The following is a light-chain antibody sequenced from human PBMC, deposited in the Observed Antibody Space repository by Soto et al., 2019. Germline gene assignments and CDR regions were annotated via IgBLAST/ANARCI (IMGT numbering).Light chain of an antibody. CDR2: DAS. CDR3: QHYHHWLWT. Sequence: EIVMTQSPATLSVSPGERATLSCRASQSVSSKLAWYQQKPGQAPRLLIYDASKRASGFPARFSGSGSGTEFTLTISSLQSEDSAVYYCQHYHHWLWTFGQGTKVDIK. V-gene: IGKV3D-15*01. CDR1: QSVSSK. J-gene: IGKJ1*01.